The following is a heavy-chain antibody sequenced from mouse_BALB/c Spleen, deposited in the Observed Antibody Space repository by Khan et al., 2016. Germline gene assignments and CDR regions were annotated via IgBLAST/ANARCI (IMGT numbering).Heavy chain of an antibody. Sequence: EVELVESGGGLVKPGGSLKLSCAASGFTFSSYGMSWFRQTLEKRLEWFVTFSGGGSYTNYPDRVKGRFTISRDHAKTKFYLKLSSVRTEDTASYSCASQGFAYWGQGTLVTVSA. CDR1: GFTFSSYG. CDR3: ASQGFAY. CDR2: FSGGGSYT. V-gene: IGHV5-9-2*01. J-gene: IGHJ3*01.